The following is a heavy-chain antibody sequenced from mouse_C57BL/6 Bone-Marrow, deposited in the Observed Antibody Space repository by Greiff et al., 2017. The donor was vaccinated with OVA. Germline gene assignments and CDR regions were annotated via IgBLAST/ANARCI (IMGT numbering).Heavy chain of an antibody. CDR3: AWSLRCAY. CDR1: GYTFTSYW. J-gene: IGHJ3*01. D-gene: IGHD1-1*01. CDR2: INPGSGGT. V-gene: IGHV1-54*01. Sequence: QVQLQQPGAELVRPGASVKLSCKASGYTFTSYWIEWVKQRPGQGLEWIGMINPGSGGTNYNEKFKGKATLTADKSSSTAYMQLSSRTSEDSAVYFCAWSLRCAYRGQAPLVTVAA.